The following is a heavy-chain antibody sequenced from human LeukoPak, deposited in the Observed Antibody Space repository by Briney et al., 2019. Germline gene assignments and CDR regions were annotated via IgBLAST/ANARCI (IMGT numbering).Heavy chain of an antibody. CDR1: GGTFSSYA. Sequence: ASVKVSCKASGGTFSSYAISWVRQAPGQGLEWMGGIIPIFGTANYAQKFQGRVTITADESTSTAYMELSSLRSEDTAVYYCARSPRFLERLLSDDAFDIWGQGTMVTVSS. CDR2: IIPIFGTA. CDR3: ARSPRFLERLLSDDAFDI. V-gene: IGHV1-69*13. D-gene: IGHD3-3*01. J-gene: IGHJ3*02.